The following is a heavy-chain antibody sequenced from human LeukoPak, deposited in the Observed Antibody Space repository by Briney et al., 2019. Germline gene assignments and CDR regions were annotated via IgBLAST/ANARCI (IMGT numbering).Heavy chain of an antibody. CDR1: GFSFSSYW. CDR3: AKGLLGYCGGDCYNPGYFQH. V-gene: IGHV3-7*05. D-gene: IGHD2-21*02. J-gene: IGHJ1*01. CDR2: IKEDGSDK. Sequence: GGSLRLSCAASGFSFSSYWMTWVRQAPGKGLEWVANIKEDGSDKYYVDSVKGRFTISRDNSKNTLYLQMNSLRAEDTAVYYCAKGLLGYCGGDCYNPGYFQHWGQGTLVTVSS.